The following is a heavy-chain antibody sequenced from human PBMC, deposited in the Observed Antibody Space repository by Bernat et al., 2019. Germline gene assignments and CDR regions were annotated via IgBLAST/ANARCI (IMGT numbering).Heavy chain of an antibody. D-gene: IGHD2/OR15-2a*01. CDR2: IIPMFVTE. CDR1: GGTFSRYA. Sequence: QVQVVQSGAEVKKPGSSVKVSCKASGGTFSRYAIHWVRQAPGQGLEWLGGIIPMFVTEKYARKFQDRVTITADESTSTVYMEVRSLKSEDTAVYYCARGEGEYSYGQFYGMDVWGQGTTVTVSS. J-gene: IGHJ6*02. CDR3: ARGEGEYSYGQFYGMDV. V-gene: IGHV1-69*12.